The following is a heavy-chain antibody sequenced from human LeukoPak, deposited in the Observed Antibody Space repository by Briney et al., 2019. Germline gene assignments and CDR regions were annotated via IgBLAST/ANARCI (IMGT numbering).Heavy chain of an antibody. CDR2: IYTSGST. CDR3: ARDRSGSYYVY. J-gene: IGHJ4*02. Sequence: PSETLSLTCTVSGGSISSGSYYWSWIRQPAGKGLEWIGRIYTSGSTNYNPSLKSRVTISVDTSKNQFSLKLSSVTAADTAVYYCARDRSGSYYVYWGQGTLVTVSS. V-gene: IGHV4-61*02. CDR1: GGSISSGSYY. D-gene: IGHD1-26*01.